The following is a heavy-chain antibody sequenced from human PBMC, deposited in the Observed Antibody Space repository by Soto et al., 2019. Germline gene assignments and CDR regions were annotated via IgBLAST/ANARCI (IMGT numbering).Heavy chain of an antibody. Sequence: GASVTVSCKASGYTFTSCDSNWVRQATGQGLEWMGWMNPNSGNTGYAQKFQGRVTMTRNTSISTAYMELSSLRSEDTAVYYCAVVPAANQPYYYYYMDVWGKGTTVTVSS. D-gene: IGHD2-2*01. J-gene: IGHJ6*03. CDR1: GYTFTSCD. CDR3: AVVPAANQPYYYYYMDV. CDR2: MNPNSGNT. V-gene: IGHV1-8*01.